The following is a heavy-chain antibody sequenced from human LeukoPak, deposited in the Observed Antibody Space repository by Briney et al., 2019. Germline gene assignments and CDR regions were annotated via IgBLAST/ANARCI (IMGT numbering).Heavy chain of an antibody. J-gene: IGHJ4*02. D-gene: IGHD4-17*01. V-gene: IGHV1-58*02. CDR3: AADYGDFGAFGY. Sequence: GTSVKVSCKASGFTFTSSAMQWVRQARGQRLEWIGWNVVGSGNTDYAQKFQERVTIARDMSTSTAYMELSSLRSEDTAVYYCAADYGDFGAFGYWGQGTLVTVSS. CDR1: GFTFTSSA. CDR2: NVVGSGNT.